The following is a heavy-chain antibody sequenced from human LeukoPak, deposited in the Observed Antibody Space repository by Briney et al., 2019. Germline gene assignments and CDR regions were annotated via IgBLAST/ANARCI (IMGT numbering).Heavy chain of an antibody. CDR2: IYYSGST. Sequence: SETLSLTCTVSGGSISSSSYYWGWIRQPPGKGLEWIGSIYYSGSTYYNPSLKSRVTISVDTSKNQFSLKLSSVTAADTAVYYCASPPKYSGSFGAQNSFDPWGQGTLVTVSS. CDR1: GGSISSSSYY. V-gene: IGHV4-39*01. D-gene: IGHD1-26*01. J-gene: IGHJ5*02. CDR3: ASPPKYSGSFGAQNSFDP.